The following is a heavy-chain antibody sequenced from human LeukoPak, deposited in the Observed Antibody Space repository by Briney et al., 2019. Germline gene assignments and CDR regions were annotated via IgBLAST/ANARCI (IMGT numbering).Heavy chain of an antibody. Sequence: PGGSLRLSCAASGFTFSYHPMHWVRQASGRQLEYVSAISPSGDRTWYADSVKGRFTISRDNSKNTMYLQMGSLRPEDMGVYYCARAFRPASDPHDFYDFWGRGTTVTVSS. D-gene: IGHD3/OR15-3a*01. J-gene: IGHJ3*01. CDR2: ISPSGDRT. CDR3: ARAFRPASDPHDFYDF. V-gene: IGHV3-64*02. CDR1: GFTFSYHP.